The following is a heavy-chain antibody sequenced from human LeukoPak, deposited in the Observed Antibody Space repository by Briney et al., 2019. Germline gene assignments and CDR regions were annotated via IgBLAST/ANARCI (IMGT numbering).Heavy chain of an antibody. Sequence: GGSLRLSCAASGFTFSSYAMHWVRQAPGKGLEWVAVISYDGSNKYYADSVKGRFTISRDNSKNTPYLQMNSLRAEDTAVYYCARDGLQSHYYYGMDVWGQGTTVTVSS. V-gene: IGHV3-30-3*01. J-gene: IGHJ6*02. CDR2: ISYDGSNK. D-gene: IGHD4-11*01. CDR1: GFTFSSYA. CDR3: ARDGLQSHYYYGMDV.